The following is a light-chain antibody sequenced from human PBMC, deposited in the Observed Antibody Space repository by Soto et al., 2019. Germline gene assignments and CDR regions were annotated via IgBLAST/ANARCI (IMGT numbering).Light chain of an antibody. Sequence: EIVLTQSPGTLSLSPRERATLSCRASQSVSSSYLAWYQQKPGQAPRLLIYGASSRATGIPDRFSGSGSGTDFTLTISRLEPEDFAVYYCQHQTFGQGTKVAIK. CDR1: QSVSSSY. J-gene: IGKJ1*01. CDR3: QHQT. V-gene: IGKV3-20*01. CDR2: GAS.